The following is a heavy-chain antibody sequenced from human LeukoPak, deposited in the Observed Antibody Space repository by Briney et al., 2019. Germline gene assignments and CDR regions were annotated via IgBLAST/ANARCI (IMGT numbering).Heavy chain of an antibody. J-gene: IGHJ2*01. CDR3: AKERGGQDWDFDL. Sequence: GGSLRLSCAASGFTFSRSGMHWVRQAPGKGLEWVAVIWDDGSNKYYAESVKGRFTISRDISKNMLYLQMNSLRVEDTAVYYCAKERGGQDWDFDLWGRGTLVTVSS. V-gene: IGHV3-33*06. CDR1: GFTFSRSG. D-gene: IGHD3-10*01. CDR2: IWDDGSNK.